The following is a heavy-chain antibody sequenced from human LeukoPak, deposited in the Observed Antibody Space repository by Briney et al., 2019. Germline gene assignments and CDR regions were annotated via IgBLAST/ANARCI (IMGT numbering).Heavy chain of an antibody. CDR2: SYYSGST. Sequence: SHTLSLIHTVSGRFIRLYYWRWVRHPSAKARECSGYSYYSGSTNYNPSLKSRVTISVDTSKNQFSLKLSSVTAADTAVYYCARHLGAWLEGDYWGQGTLVTVSS. CDR1: GRFIRLYY. D-gene: IGHD6-19*01. J-gene: IGHJ4*02. CDR3: ARHLGAWLEGDY. V-gene: IGHV4-59*08.